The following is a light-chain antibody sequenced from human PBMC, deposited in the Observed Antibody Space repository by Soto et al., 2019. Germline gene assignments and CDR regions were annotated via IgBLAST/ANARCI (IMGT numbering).Light chain of an antibody. CDR2: GAS. J-gene: IGKJ1*01. CDR1: QSVSSSY. V-gene: IGKV3-20*01. CDR3: QQYGSSPEWT. Sequence: IVLTPSPGTLALSPGERATLPCRARQSVSSSYLAWYQQKPGQAPRLLIYGASSRATGIPDRFSGSGSGTDFTLTISRLEAEDFAVYYCQQYGSSPEWTFGQGTKVDIK.